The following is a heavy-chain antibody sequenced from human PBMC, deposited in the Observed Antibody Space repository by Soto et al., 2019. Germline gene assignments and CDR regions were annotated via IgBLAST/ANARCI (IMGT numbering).Heavy chain of an antibody. CDR3: ARAYGDYVFDY. D-gene: IGHD4-17*01. CDR1: GGSISNY. Sequence: QVQLQESGPGLVKPSETLSLTCTVSGGSISNYWSWIRQPPGKGLEWIGYIYYSGSTHYNPSLKSRVTISVDTSKNQFSLKLSSVTAADTAVYYCARAYGDYVFDYWGQGTLVTVSS. CDR2: IYYSGST. J-gene: IGHJ4*02. V-gene: IGHV4-59*01.